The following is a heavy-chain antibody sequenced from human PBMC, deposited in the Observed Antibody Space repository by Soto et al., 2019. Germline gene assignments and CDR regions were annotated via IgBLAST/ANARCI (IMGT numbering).Heavy chain of an antibody. Sequence: QVQLQESGPGLVKPSETLSLTCTVSGDSIRSSSHYWAWNRQPPGKGLEWIGGFYYGGSPYYNSSLQCRVTLSVDTSKNQFSLNLNSVTAADTAVYYCYIDGYWGQGTLVTVSS. CDR2: FYYGGSP. CDR1: GDSIRSSSHY. V-gene: IGHV4-39*01. J-gene: IGHJ4*02. CDR3: YIDGY. D-gene: IGHD2-2*02.